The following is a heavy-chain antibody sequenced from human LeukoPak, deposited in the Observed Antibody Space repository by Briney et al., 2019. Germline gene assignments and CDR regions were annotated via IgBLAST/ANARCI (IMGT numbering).Heavy chain of an antibody. V-gene: IGHV4-34*01. CDR1: GGSFRVYY. CDR3: ARAHSIFGLGKGRRSGYMYV. J-gene: IGHJ6*03. D-gene: IGHD3/OR15-3a*01. CDR2: INHSGTT. Sequence: SETLSLTRAVYGGSFRVYYWSWIRQPPGKGLECIGEINHSGTTNYNPSLKSQVTISVDTSKNQFSLKLSSVTAADTAVYYCARAHSIFGLGKGRRSGYMYVWGKGTTVTVSS.